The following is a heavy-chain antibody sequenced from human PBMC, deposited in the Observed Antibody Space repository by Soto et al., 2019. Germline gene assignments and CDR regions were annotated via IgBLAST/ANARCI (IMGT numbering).Heavy chain of an antibody. D-gene: IGHD1-1*01. CDR3: ARVERGTATTVVNAFVI. Sequence: QVQLQQWGAGLLKPSETLSLTCAVNGGSGNSGNYYWSCIRQPPGKGLEWSGEMSHSGGTHFSPSPKSRVTISVDTSKNQFSLKMSAVTAADTALYYCARVERGTATTVVNAFVIWGPGTMVTVSS. CDR2: MSHSGGT. J-gene: IGHJ3*02. V-gene: IGHV4-34*01. CDR1: GGSGNSGNYY.